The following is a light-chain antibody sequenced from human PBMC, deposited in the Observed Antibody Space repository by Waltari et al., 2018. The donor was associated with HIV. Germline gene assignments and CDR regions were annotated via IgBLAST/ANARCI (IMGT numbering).Light chain of an antibody. J-gene: IGLJ1*01. Sequence: QSVLTQPPSVSAAPGQKVTISCSGSSPNIANNYVSWYQQLPGTAPKPLIYDNNKRPSGIPDRFSGSKSGTSATLGITGLQTGDEADYYCGTWDSSLSAEVFGTGTKVTVL. CDR3: GTWDSSLSAEV. CDR1: SPNIANNY. CDR2: DNN. V-gene: IGLV1-51*01.